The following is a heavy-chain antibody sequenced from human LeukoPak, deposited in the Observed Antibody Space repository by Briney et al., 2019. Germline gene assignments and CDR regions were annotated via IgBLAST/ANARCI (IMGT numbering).Heavy chain of an antibody. V-gene: IGHV4-34*01. CDR1: GGSFSGYY. CDR3: ARDHDYYDNFDP. D-gene: IGHD3-22*01. Sequence: SETLSLTCAVYGGSFSGYYWSWIRRPPGKGLEWIGEINHSGSTNYNPSLKSRVTISVDTSKNQFSLKLSSVTAADTAVYYCARDHDYYDNFDPWGQGTLVTVSS. CDR2: INHSGST. J-gene: IGHJ5*02.